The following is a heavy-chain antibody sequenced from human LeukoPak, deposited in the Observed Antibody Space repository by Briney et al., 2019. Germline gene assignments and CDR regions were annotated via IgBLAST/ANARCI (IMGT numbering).Heavy chain of an antibody. V-gene: IGHV3-11*01. CDR2: ISSSGSAI. CDR1: GFTFSDYY. J-gene: IGHJ4*02. CDR3: ARPACSGGSCYSGDY. Sequence: PGGSLRLSCAASGFTFSDYYMSWIRQAPGKGLEWVSYISSSGSAIYYADSVKGRFTISRDNAKNSLYLQMSSLRAEDTAVYYCARPACSGGSCYSGDYWGQGTLVTVSS. D-gene: IGHD2-15*01.